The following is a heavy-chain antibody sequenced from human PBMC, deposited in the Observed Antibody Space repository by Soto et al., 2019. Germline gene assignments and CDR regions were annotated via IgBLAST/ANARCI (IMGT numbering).Heavy chain of an antibody. V-gene: IGHV3-33*01. CDR1: GFTFSSYG. CDR3: ARGYYDGDGYYPPGVY. Sequence: PGGSLRLSCAASGFTFSSYGMYWVRQAPAKGLEWVAVIWYDGSNQYYADSVKGRFTISRDNSKNTLYLQMNSLRAEDTAVHYCARGYYDGDGYYPPGVYWGQGTLVTVSS. CDR2: IWYDGSNQ. J-gene: IGHJ4*02. D-gene: IGHD3-22*01.